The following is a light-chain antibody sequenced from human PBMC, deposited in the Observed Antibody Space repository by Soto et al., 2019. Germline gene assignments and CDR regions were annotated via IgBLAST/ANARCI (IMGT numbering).Light chain of an antibody. CDR2: DVF. J-gene: IGLJ1*01. CDR3: TSWTSTSTYV. CDR1: SSDVGGYNY. Sequence: QSALTQDASVSGSPGQSITISCTGTSSDVGGYNYVSWYQQHPGRAPKLIIYDVFTRPSGISHRFSGSKSGNTASLTISALQAEDEADYYCTSWTSTSTYVFGSGTKSPS. V-gene: IGLV2-14*01.